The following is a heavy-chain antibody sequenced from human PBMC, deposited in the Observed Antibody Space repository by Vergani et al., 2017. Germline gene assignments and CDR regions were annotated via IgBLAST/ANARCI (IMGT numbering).Heavy chain of an antibody. V-gene: IGHV3-21*04. J-gene: IGHJ4*02. D-gene: IGHD5-18*01. CDR2: ISSSSSYI. Sequence: EVQLVESGGGLVKPGGSLRLSCAASGFTFSSYSMNWVRQAPGKGLEWVSSISSSSSYIYYADSVKGRFTISRDNSKNTLYLQMNSLRAEDTAVYYCAKGGQHVDTAMVYWGQGTLVTVSS. CDR1: GFTFSSYS. CDR3: AKGGQHVDTAMVY.